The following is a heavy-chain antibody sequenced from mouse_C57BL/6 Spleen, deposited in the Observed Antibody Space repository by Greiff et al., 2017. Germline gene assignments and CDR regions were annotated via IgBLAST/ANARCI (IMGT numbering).Heavy chain of an antibody. CDR2: IDPEDGDT. J-gene: IGHJ3*01. CDR1: GFNIKDYY. CDR3: TSDDYGSSPWFAY. Sequence: EVQLQQSGAELVRPGASVKLSCTASGFNIKDYYMHWVKQRPEQGLEWIGRIDPEDGDTEYAPKFQGKATMTADTSSNTAYLQLSSLTSEDTAVYYCTSDDYGSSPWFAYWGQGTLVTVSA. D-gene: IGHD1-1*01. V-gene: IGHV14-1*01.